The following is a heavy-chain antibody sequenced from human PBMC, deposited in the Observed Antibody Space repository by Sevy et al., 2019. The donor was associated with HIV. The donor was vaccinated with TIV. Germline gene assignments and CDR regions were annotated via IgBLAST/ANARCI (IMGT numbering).Heavy chain of an antibody. V-gene: IGHV3-15*01. D-gene: IGHD3-16*01. Sequence: GGSLRLSCAASGFTFSIIYMNWVRQSPGKGLEWVGRMKSKTDGGTTDYAAPVKDSFTMARDNSKNNLYLQMNRLKADDTAVYYCITVGVPDGGSEAFHIWGQGTMVTVSS. CDR3: ITVGVPDGGSEAFHI. CDR1: GFTFSIIY. J-gene: IGHJ3*02. CDR2: MKSKTDGGTT.